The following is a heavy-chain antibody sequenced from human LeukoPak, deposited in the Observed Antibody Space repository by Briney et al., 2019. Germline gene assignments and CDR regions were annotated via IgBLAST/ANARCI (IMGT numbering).Heavy chain of an antibody. CDR2: IYSGGNT. CDR1: GFTVSSNY. CDR3: ARGYSGSFHDY. J-gene: IGHJ4*02. Sequence: AGGSLRLSCAASGFTVSSNYLSWVRQAPGKGLEWVSVIYSGGNTYYADSVKGRFTISRDNSKNTLYLQMNSLRAEDTAVYFCARGYSGSFHDYWGQGTLVTVSS. V-gene: IGHV3-53*01. D-gene: IGHD1-26*01.